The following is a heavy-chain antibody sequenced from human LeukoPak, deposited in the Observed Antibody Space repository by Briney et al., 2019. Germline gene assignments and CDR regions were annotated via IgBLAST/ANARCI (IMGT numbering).Heavy chain of an antibody. J-gene: IGHJ4*02. CDR3: ARGLSRTGPLLYGCFDY. V-gene: IGHV3-21*01. Sequence: KSGGSLRLSCAASGFTFSSYSMNWVRQAPGKGLEWVSSISSSSSYIYYADSVKGRFTISRDNAKNSLYLQMNSLRAEDTAVYYCARGLSRTGPLLYGCFDYWGQGTLVTVSS. CDR1: GFTFSSYS. D-gene: IGHD2-2*02. CDR2: ISSSSSYI.